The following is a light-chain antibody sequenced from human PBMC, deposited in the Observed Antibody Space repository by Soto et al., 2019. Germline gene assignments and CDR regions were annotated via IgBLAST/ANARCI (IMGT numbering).Light chain of an antibody. Sequence: EVVMTQSPDTLSVSPGERATLSCRASQRVGSNLAWYQQKLGQAPRLLIYGASTRATDIPPRFSASGSGTEFTLTISSLQPEDFAIYYCQQYNNWPRTFGQGTKV. V-gene: IGKV3-15*01. CDR3: QQYNNWPRT. CDR1: QRVGSN. J-gene: IGKJ1*01. CDR2: GAS.